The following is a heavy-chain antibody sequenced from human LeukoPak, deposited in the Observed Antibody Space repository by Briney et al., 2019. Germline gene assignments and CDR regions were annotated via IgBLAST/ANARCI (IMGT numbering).Heavy chain of an antibody. CDR2: IYHSGST. D-gene: IGHD5-24*01. V-gene: IGHV4-38-2*02. J-gene: IGHJ4*02. CDR3: ARETYNSLDY. Sequence: SETLSLTCAVSGYSISSGYYWGWIRQPPGKGMEWIGNIYHSGSTYYNPSLKGRVTISVDTSKNQFSLKLSSVTAADTAVYYCARETYNSLDYWGQGTLVTVSS. CDR1: GYSISSGYY.